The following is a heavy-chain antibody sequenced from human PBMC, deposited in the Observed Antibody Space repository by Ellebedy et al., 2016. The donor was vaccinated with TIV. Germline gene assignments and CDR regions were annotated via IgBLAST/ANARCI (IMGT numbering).Heavy chain of an antibody. CDR1: GGTFSSYA. CDR3: ARWQLSYCSGGSCSYGMDV. D-gene: IGHD2-15*01. V-gene: IGHV1-69*13. Sequence: SVKVSCXASGGTFSSYAISWVRQAPGQGLEWMGGIIPIFGTANYAQKFQGRVTITADESTSTAYMELSSLRSEDTAVYYCARWQLSYCSGGSCSYGMDVWGQGTTVTVSS. CDR2: IIPIFGTA. J-gene: IGHJ6*02.